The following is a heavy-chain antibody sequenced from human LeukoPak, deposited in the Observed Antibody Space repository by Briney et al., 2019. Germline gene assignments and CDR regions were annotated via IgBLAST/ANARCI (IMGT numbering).Heavy chain of an antibody. D-gene: IGHD2-15*01. CDR3: ARGRVVVVVAATRGTRYYYYGMDV. CDR2: IYYSGST. CDR1: GGSISSSSYY. J-gene: IGHJ6*02. Sequence: SETLSLTCTVSGGSISSSSYYWGWIRQPPGKGLEWIGSIYYSGSTNYNPSLKSRVTISVDTSKNQFSLKLSSVTAADTAVYYCARGRVVVVVAATRGTRYYYYGMDVWGQGTTVTVSS. V-gene: IGHV4-39*07.